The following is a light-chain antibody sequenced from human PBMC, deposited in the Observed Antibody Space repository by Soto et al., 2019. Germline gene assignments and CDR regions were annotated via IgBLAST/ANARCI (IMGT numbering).Light chain of an antibody. CDR3: QQSYISLRT. Sequence: DIQMTQSPSSLSASVGDRVTITCRASQSIASNYLHWYQQKPGKAPELLIYAASNLQSGVPSRFSGSGSGTDFTLTISSLQPEDFATYYCQQSYISLRTFGQGTKVEVK. CDR1: QSIASNY. J-gene: IGKJ1*01. V-gene: IGKV1-39*01. CDR2: AAS.